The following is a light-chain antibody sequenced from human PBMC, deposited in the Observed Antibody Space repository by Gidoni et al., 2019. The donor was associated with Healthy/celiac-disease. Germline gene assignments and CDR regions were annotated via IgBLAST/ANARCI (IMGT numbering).Light chain of an antibody. V-gene: IGKV3-15*01. CDR2: GAS. CDR3: QQYNNWPYT. CDR1: QSYSSN. J-gene: IGKJ2*01. Sequence: EIVMTQSQATLSVSQGERATLPCRASQSYSSNLAGYQQKPGQAPRLLIYGASTRATGIPARFSGSGSGTEFTLTISSLQSEDFAVYYCQQYNNWPYTFGQGTKLEIK.